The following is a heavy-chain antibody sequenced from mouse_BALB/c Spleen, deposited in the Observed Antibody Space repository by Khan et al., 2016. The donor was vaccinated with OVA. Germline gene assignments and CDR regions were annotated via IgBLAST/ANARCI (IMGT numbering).Heavy chain of an antibody. V-gene: IGHV1S41*01. CDR1: GYTFTSYW. CDR2: IGPGSSNT. D-gene: IGHD1-1*01. Sequence: DLVKPGTSVKLYCKASGYTFTSYWINWIKQRHGQGLEWIGRIGPGSSNTYYNEMFKGKATLTVDKSSSTAYIQLSSLTSEDSAVYFCARENSYGRSCYALDYWGQGTSVTVSS. CDR3: ARENSYGRSCYALDY. J-gene: IGHJ4*01.